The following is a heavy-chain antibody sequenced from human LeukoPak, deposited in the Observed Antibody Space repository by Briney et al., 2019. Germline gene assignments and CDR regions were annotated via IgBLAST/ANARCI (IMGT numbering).Heavy chain of an antibody. CDR3: ARTNYGDYSYYFDY. Sequence: ASVKVSCKASGGTFSSYAISWVRQAPGQGLEWMGGIIPIFGTANYAQKFQGRVTITADESTSTAYMGLSSLRSEDTAVYYCARTNYGDYSYYFDYWGQGTLVTVSS. D-gene: IGHD4-17*01. CDR2: IIPIFGTA. CDR1: GGTFSSYA. J-gene: IGHJ4*02. V-gene: IGHV1-69*13.